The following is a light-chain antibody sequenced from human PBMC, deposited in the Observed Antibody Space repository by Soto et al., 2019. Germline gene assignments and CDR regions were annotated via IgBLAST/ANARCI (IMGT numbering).Light chain of an antibody. Sequence: QSVLTQPASVSGSPGQSITISCTGTSSDVGRYNYVSWYQHHPGKAPKLIIYGVSSRPSGVSDRFSGSKSGNTASLTISGLQAEDESDYYCSAYTSSPTVIFGGGTKLTVL. J-gene: IGLJ2*01. CDR3: SAYTSSPTVI. V-gene: IGLV2-14*03. CDR2: GVS. CDR1: SSDVGRYNY.